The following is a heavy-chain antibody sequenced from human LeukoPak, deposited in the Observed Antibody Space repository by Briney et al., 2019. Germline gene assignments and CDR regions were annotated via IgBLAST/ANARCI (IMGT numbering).Heavy chain of an antibody. V-gene: IGHV4-34*01. J-gene: IGHJ4*02. CDR3: ARSPKVVVTGLFDY. CDR2: INHSGST. Sequence: SETLSLTCAVYGGSFSGYYWSWIRQPPGKGLEWIGEINHSGSTNYNPSHKSRVTISVDTSKNQFSLKLSSVTAADTAVYYCARSPKVVVTGLFDYWGQGTLVTVSS. CDR1: GGSFSGYY. D-gene: IGHD2-21*02.